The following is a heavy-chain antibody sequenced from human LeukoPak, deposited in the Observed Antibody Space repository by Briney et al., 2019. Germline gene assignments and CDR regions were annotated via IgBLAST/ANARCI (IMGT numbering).Heavy chain of an antibody. J-gene: IGHJ4*02. CDR1: GFTFSDYG. V-gene: IGHV3-33*06. CDR3: AKDYCSSTSCPQKD. Sequence: GGSLRLSCAASGFTFSDYGRHWVRQAPGKGLEWVAVIWYDGTNRYYTDSVKGRFIISRDNSKNTLYLQMNSLRAEDTAIYYCAKDYCSSTSCPQKDWGQGTLVTVSS. D-gene: IGHD2-2*01. CDR2: IWYDGTNR.